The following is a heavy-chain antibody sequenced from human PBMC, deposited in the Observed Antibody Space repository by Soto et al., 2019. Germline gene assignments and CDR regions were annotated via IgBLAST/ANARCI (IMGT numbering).Heavy chain of an antibody. D-gene: IGHD1-7*01. Sequence: QLQLQESGPGLVKPSETLSLTCTVSGGSISRSSYYWGWIRQPPGKGLEWIGSMYYGGSTYYNPSLKCRAIISADASKNQFSLKLSSVTAADTAVYYCASPTELRPEGGWLWGQGTLVTVSS. CDR2: MYYGGST. V-gene: IGHV4-39*01. CDR1: GGSISRSSYY. CDR3: ASPTELRPEGGWL. J-gene: IGHJ4*02.